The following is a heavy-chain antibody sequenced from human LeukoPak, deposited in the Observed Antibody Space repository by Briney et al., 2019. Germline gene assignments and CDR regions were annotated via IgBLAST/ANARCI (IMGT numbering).Heavy chain of an antibody. J-gene: IGHJ4*01. CDR3: ARGGIEVAGTGYFDY. CDR2: IFYSGGT. Sequence: SETLSLTCSVSGGSISSNIHYWAWIRQPPGKGLEWIGSIFYSGGTYYNASVKSRATMSVDTSKNQFSLKLSSVTAADTAVYYCARGGIEVAGTGYFDYWDHGTLVTVSS. D-gene: IGHD6-13*01. CDR1: GGSISSNIHY. V-gene: IGHV4-39*01.